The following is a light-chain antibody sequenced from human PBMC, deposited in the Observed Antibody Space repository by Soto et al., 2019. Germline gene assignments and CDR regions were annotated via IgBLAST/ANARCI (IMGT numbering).Light chain of an antibody. CDR3: QKYGSSRT. CDR2: GAS. Sequence: EIVLTQSPGTLSLSPGERATLSCRASQSVSSSYLAWYQQKPGQAPRLLIYGASSRATGIPDRFSGSGSGTDFPLTISRLEPEDFAVYYCQKYGSSRTFGKGTKVEIK. J-gene: IGKJ1*01. V-gene: IGKV3-20*01. CDR1: QSVSSSY.